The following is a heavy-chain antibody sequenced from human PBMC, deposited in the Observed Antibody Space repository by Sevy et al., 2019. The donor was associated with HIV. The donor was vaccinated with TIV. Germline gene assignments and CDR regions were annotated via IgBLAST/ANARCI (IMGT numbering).Heavy chain of an antibody. D-gene: IGHD7-27*01. V-gene: IGHV4-59*01. J-gene: IGHJ4*02. CDR3: ARRTGDQGDFDY. Sequence: SETLSLTCTVSGGSISSYYWSWIRQPPGKGLEWIGYIYYSGSTNYNPSLKSRVTISVDTSKNQFSLKLSSVTAADTAVYYCARRTGDQGDFDYWGQRTLVTVSS. CDR1: GGSISSYY. CDR2: IYYSGST.